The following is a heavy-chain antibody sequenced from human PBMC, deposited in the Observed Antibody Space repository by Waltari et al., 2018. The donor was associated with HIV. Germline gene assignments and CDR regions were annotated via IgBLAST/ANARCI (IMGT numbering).Heavy chain of an antibody. CDR2: IYYSGST. CDR3: ARDRRKRHFDY. Sequence: QLQLQESGPGLVKPSETLSLTCTVSGGSISSSSYYWGWIRQPPGKGLEWIGSIYYSGSTYYNPSLKSRVTISVDTSKNQFSLKLSSVTAADTAVYYCARDRRKRHFDYWGQGTLVTVSS. V-gene: IGHV4-39*07. CDR1: GGSISSSSYY. J-gene: IGHJ4*02.